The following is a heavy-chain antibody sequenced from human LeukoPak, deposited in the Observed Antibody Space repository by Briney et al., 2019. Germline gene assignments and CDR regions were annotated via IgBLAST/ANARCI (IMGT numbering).Heavy chain of an antibody. V-gene: IGHV1-18*01. J-gene: IGHJ4*02. CDR1: GYIISSYA. CDR3: ARDYEMATITPDY. CDR2: ISAYNGNT. Sequence: ASVKVSCKASGYIISSYAMHWVRQAPGQGLEWMGWISAYNGNTNYAQKLQGRVTMTTDTSTSTAYMELRSLRSDDTAVYYCARDYEMATITPDYWGQGTLVTVSS. D-gene: IGHD5-24*01.